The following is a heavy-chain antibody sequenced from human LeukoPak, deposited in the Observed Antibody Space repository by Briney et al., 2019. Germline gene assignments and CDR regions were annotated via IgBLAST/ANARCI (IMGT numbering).Heavy chain of an antibody. CDR3: ARRTPDCSSTSCYLGSFYYYYYMDV. Sequence: SETLSLTCTVSGGSISSRSYYWGWIRQPPGKGLEWIGSIHYSGSTYYNPSLKSRLTISVDTSKNQFSLKLSSVTAADTAVYYCARRTPDCSSTSCYLGSFYYYYYMDVWGKGTTVTVSS. CDR2: IHYSGST. V-gene: IGHV4-39*07. D-gene: IGHD2-2*01. CDR1: GGSISSRSYY. J-gene: IGHJ6*03.